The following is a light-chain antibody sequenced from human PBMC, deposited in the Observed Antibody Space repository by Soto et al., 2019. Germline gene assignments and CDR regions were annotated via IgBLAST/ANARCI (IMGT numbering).Light chain of an antibody. CDR3: LLYYGGVQL. V-gene: IGLV7-43*01. CDR1: TGAVTSGNY. Sequence: QTVVTQEPSLTVSPGGTVTLTCASSTGAVTSGNYPNWFQQKPGQAPTSLIHSTGDKHSRTPARFSGSLLGDKAALTLSAVQPEDEADYYCLLYYGGVQLFGGGTKLTVL. CDR2: STG. J-gene: IGLJ3*02.